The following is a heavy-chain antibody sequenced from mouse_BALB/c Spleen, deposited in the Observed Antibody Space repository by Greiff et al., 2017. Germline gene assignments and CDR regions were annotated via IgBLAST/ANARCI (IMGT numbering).Heavy chain of an antibody. CDR2: INPYNDGT. V-gene: IGHV1-14*01. J-gene: IGHJ4*01. D-gene: IGHD1-2*01. CDR3: ARGFFTTATPYDY. CDR1: GYTFTSYV. Sequence: VQLQQSGPELVKPGASVKMSCKASGYTFTSYVMHWVKQKPGQGLEWIGYINPYNDGTKYNEKFKGKATLTSDKSSSTAYMELSSLTSEDSAVYYGARGFFTTATPYDYWGQGTSVTVSS.